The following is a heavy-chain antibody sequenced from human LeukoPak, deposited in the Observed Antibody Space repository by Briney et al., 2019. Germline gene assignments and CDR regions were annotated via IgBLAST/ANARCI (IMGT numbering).Heavy chain of an antibody. Sequence: GGSLRLSCAASGITFSNYAMSWVRQAPGKGLEWVSATSGSGSTIYYADSVKGRFTISRDNAKNSLYLQMNSLRAEDTAVYYCARERVIAARPLGVDYWGQGTLVTVSS. V-gene: IGHV3-23*01. J-gene: IGHJ4*02. CDR3: ARERVIAARPLGVDY. CDR2: TSGSGSTI. CDR1: GITFSNYA. D-gene: IGHD6-6*01.